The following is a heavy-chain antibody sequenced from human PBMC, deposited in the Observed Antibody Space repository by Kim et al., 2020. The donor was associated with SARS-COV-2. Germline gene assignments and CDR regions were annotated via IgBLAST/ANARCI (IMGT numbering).Heavy chain of an antibody. CDR1: GYTLTELS. J-gene: IGHJ6*02. CDR2: FDPEDGET. D-gene: IGHD3-22*01. Sequence: ASVKVSCKVSGYTLTELSMHWVRQAPGKGLEWMGGFDPEDGETIYAQKFQGRVTMTEDTSTDTAYVELSSLRSEDTAVYFCATAPANYYDNSCYYYHYSYGMVVWGQGTTVSVSS. CDR3: ATAPANYYDNSCYYYHYSYGMVV. V-gene: IGHV1-24*01.